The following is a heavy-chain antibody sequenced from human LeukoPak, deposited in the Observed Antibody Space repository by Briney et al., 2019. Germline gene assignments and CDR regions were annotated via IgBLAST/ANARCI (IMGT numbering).Heavy chain of an antibody. CDR1: GFTFSSYA. J-gene: IGHJ4*02. V-gene: IGHV3-23*01. CDR2: ISGSGGST. CDR3: AKVAFCSSTSCYTGGVFDY. Sequence: GGSLRLSCAASGFTFSSYAMSWVRQAPGKGLEWVSAISGSGGSTYYADSVKGRLTISRDNSKNTLYLQMNSLRAEDTAVYYCAKVAFCSSTSCYTGGVFDYWGQGTLVTVSS. D-gene: IGHD2-2*02.